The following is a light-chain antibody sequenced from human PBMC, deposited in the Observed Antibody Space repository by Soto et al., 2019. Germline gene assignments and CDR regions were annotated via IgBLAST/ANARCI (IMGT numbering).Light chain of an antibody. J-gene: IGLJ2*01. CDR3: SSYTTSSVLDV. CDR2: GVS. CDR1: SSDIGGSYNY. Sequence: QSARTQPASVSGSPGQSITISCTGTSSDIGGSYNYVSWYQQHPGKAPKLIIYGVSDRPSGVSNRFSGSKSGNTASLTISGLQADDEADYYCSSYTTSSVLDVFGGGTRSPS. V-gene: IGLV2-14*01.